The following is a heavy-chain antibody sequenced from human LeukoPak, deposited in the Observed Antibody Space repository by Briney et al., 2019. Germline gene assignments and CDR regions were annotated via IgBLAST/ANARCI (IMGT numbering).Heavy chain of an antibody. CDR3: AGGTYDYVWGSYRQDY. J-gene: IGHJ4*02. Sequence: PGGSLRLSCAASGFTFSNCDMNWVRQAPGKGLEWVSYISSSGTLIHYADSVKGRFTISRDNAKNSLYLQMNSLRAEDTAVYYCAGGTYDYVWGSYRQDYWGQGTLVTVSS. D-gene: IGHD3-16*02. CDR2: ISSSGTLI. V-gene: IGHV3-48*03. CDR1: GFTFSNCD.